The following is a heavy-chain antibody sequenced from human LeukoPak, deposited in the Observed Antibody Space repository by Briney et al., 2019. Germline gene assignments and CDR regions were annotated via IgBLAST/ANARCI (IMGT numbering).Heavy chain of an antibody. CDR1: GYTFTSYY. CDR3: ARARLRLLEIVVGHSFDY. Sequence: ASVKVSCKASGYTFTSYYMHWVRQAPGQGLEWMGIINPSGGSTSYAQKFQGRVTMTRDTSTSTVYMELSSLRSEDTAVYYCARARLRLLEIVVGHSFDYWGQGTLVTVSS. V-gene: IGHV1-46*01. D-gene: IGHD2-15*01. CDR2: INPSGGST. J-gene: IGHJ4*02.